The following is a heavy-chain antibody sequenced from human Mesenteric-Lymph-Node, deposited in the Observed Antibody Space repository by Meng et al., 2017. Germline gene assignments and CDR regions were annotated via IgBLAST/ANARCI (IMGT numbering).Heavy chain of an antibody. CDR1: GYTFTSYD. V-gene: IGHV1-8*01. D-gene: IGHD1-1*01. CDR2: MYPNSGNT. Sequence: ASVKVSCKASGYTFTSYDINWVRQATGQGLEWMGWMYPNSGNTVYAEKFQGRVTISRDTSISTAYLELSSLRSDDTAMYYCARGREPLEMDYWGQGTLVTVSS. J-gene: IGHJ4*02. CDR3: ARGREPLEMDY.